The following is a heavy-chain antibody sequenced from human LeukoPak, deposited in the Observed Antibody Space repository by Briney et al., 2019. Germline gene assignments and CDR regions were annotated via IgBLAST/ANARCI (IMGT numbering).Heavy chain of an antibody. CDR1: GGSISSYY. V-gene: IGHV4-59*08. Sequence: SETLSLTCTVSGGSISSYYWSWIRQPPGKGLEGMGYIYYSGSTNYNPSLKSRVTISVDTSKNQFSLKLSSVNAADTAVYYCARKGASYDSSGYNSWGQGNLVTASS. J-gene: IGHJ4*02. CDR3: ARKGASYDSSGYNS. CDR2: IYYSGST. D-gene: IGHD3-22*01.